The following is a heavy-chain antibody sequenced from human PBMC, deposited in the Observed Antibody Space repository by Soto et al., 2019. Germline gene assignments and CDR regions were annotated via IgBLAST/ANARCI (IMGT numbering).Heavy chain of an antibody. V-gene: IGHV4-39*01. J-gene: IGHJ5*02. CDR2: IYYSGST. CDR1: GGSISSSSSY. CDR3: ARQPSCAATMTSVRNWFDP. Sequence: QLQLQESGPGLVKPSETLSLTCTVSGGSISSSSSYWGWIRQPPGKGLEWIGYIYYSGSTNYNPSLKSRVTISVDTSKNLFSLKLNSVTAADTAVYYCARQPSCAATMTSVRNWFDPGGQGALVTVSS. D-gene: IGHD4-17*01.